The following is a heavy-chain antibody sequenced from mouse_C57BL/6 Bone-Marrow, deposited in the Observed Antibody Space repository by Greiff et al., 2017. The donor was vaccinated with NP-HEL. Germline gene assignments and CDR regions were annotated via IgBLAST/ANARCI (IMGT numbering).Heavy chain of an antibody. CDR1: GYEFSNYW. Sequence: QVQLQQSGAELVKPGASVKLSCKASGYEFSNYWMNWVKQRLGKGLEWIGQIYPGDGDTNYNGKFKDKATLTADKSSSTAYMQLSRLTSEDSAVYFCARGAYWGQGTLVTVSA. V-gene: IGHV1-80*01. J-gene: IGHJ3*01. CDR3: ARGAY. CDR2: IYPGDGDT.